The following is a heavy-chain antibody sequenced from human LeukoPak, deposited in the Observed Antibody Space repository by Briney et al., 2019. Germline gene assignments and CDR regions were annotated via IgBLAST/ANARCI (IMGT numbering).Heavy chain of an antibody. D-gene: IGHD3-3*01. CDR2: FSHRGGS. CDR1: GYSLSSGFF. Sequence: PSETLSLTCTVSGYSLSSGFFCDWIRQSPGKGLEWIGSFSHRGGSYHNPSLKSRVTISVDTSKNQFSLKLLSVTAADTAVYYCARIGSGYYNYFDFWGQGTQVTVSS. J-gene: IGHJ4*02. V-gene: IGHV4-38-2*02. CDR3: ARIGSGYYNYFDF.